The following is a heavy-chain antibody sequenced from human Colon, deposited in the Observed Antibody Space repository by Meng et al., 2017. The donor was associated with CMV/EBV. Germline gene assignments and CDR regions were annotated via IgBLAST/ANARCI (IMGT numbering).Heavy chain of an antibody. CDR2: INPNRGGT. V-gene: IGHV1-2*02. CDR1: GYIFTNYY. J-gene: IGHJ4*02. CDR3: AREYYYDSSGYSTSLKLPNY. D-gene: IGHD3-22*01. Sequence: ASVKVSCKASGYIFTNYYIHWVRQAPGQGLEWMGWINPNRGGTNYAQNFQGRVTMTRDTAISTVYMDLSSLKSDDTAVYYCAREYYYDSSGYSTSLKLPNYWGQGTLVTVSS.